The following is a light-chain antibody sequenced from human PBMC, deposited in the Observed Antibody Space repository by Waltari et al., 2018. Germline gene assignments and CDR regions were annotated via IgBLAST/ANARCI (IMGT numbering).Light chain of an antibody. V-gene: IGLV3-27*01. CDR1: ALAKKY. CDR3: YSAADNNQWV. J-gene: IGLJ3*02. Sequence: SYELTQQPSVSVSPGQTARITCSGDALAKKYGRWFQQKPGQAPGLVIYKDNERPSGIPERFSGSSSGSTVTLTISGAQVEDEADYYCYSAADNNQWVFGGGTKLTVL. CDR2: KDN.